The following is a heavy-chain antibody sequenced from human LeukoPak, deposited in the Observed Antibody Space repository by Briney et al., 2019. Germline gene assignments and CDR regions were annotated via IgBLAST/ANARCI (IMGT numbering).Heavy chain of an antibody. CDR3: ARLPYGHGMDV. J-gene: IGHJ6*02. Sequence: PSETLSLTCTVSGGSISSSSYYWGWIRQPPGKGLEWIGSIYYSGGTYYNPSLKSRVTISVDTSKNLFSLKLSSVTAADTAVYYCARLPYGHGMDVWGQGTTVTVSS. V-gene: IGHV4-39*07. CDR2: IYYSGGT. CDR1: GGSISSSSYY. D-gene: IGHD3-10*01.